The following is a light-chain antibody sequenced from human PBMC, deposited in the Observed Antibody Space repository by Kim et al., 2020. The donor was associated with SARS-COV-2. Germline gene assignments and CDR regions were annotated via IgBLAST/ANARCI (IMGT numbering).Light chain of an antibody. Sequence: SVSPEKTASVTCTGDDLGNRFVCWYQQKPGQPPVLVIYQDTHRPSGIPERFSGSNSGMTATLTITGAQAVDEADYYCQAWDSRTAVFGPGTKVTVL. CDR2: QDT. J-gene: IGLJ1*01. CDR3: QAWDSRTAV. CDR1: DLGNRF. V-gene: IGLV3-1*01.